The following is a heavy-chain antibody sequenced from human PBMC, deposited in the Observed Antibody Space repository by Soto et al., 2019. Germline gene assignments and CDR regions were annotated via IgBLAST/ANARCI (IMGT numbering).Heavy chain of an antibody. CDR1: GYTFTSYD. CDR2: MNPNSGNT. CDR3: AREGESMVRGTNWFDP. V-gene: IGHV1-8*01. D-gene: IGHD3-10*01. Sequence: ASVKVSCKASGYTFTSYDINWVRQATGQGLEWMGWMNPNSGNTGYAQKFQGRVTMTRNTSISTAYMELSSLRSEDTAVYYCAREGESMVRGTNWFDPWGQGTLVTVSS. J-gene: IGHJ5*02.